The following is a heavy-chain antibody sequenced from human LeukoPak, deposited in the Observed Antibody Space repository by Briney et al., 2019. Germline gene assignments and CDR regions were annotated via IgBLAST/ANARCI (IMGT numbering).Heavy chain of an antibody. J-gene: IGHJ4*02. CDR3: ARNYALGSHRIDY. V-gene: IGHV1-18*01. CDR2: ISINNGNT. CDR1: GYTFTSYG. D-gene: IGHD3-10*01. Sequence: GASVKVSCKASGYTFTSYGISWVRQAPGQGLEWMGWISINNGNTNYAQKLQGRVTMTTDTSTSTAYMELRSLRSDDTAVYHCARNYALGSHRIDYWGQGTLVTVSS.